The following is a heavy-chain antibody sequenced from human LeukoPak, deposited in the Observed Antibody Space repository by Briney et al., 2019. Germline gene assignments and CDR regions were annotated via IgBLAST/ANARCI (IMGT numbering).Heavy chain of an antibody. J-gene: IGHJ4*02. CDR1: GGSISNGGYY. D-gene: IGHD3-10*01. CDR2: IYYSGST. Sequence: SQTLSLTCSVSGGSISNGGYYWSWIRQHPGKGLEWIGDIYYSGSTYYNPSLKSRVTISVDTSKNQFSLKLSSVTAADTAVYYCARETLPLPSYFDYWGRGTLVTVSS. V-gene: IGHV4-31*03. CDR3: ARETLPLPSYFDY.